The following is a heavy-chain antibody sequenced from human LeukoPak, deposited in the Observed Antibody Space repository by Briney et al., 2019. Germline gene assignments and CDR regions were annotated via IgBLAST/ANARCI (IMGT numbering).Heavy chain of an antibody. CDR3: ARDLITGIAAAGTRDY. Sequence: GGSLRLSCAASGFTFSSYSMNWVRQAPGKGLEWVSSISSSSSYIYYADSVKGRFTISRDNAKNSLYLQMNSLRAEDTAVYYCARDLITGIAAAGTRDYWGQGTLVTVSS. D-gene: IGHD6-13*01. CDR2: ISSSSSYI. CDR1: GFTFSSYS. J-gene: IGHJ4*02. V-gene: IGHV3-21*01.